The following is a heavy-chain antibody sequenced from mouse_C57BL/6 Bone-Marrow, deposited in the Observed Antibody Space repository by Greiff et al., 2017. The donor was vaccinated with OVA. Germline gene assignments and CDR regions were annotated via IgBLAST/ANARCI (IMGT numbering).Heavy chain of an antibody. CDR3: VVEDYYYAMDY. J-gene: IGHJ4*01. D-gene: IGHD1-1*01. CDR2: IWRGGST. Sequence: VQRVESGPGLVQPSQSLSITCPVSGFSLTSYGVHWVRQSPGKGLEWLGVIWRGGSTDYNAAFMSRLSITKDNSKSQVFFKMNSLQADDTAVYYSVVEDYYYAMDYWGQGTSVTVSA. V-gene: IGHV2-5*01. CDR1: GFSLTSYG.